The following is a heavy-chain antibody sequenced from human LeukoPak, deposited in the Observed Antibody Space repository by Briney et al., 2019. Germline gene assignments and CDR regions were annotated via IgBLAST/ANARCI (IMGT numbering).Heavy chain of an antibody. CDR2: ISSTGGTA. V-gene: IGHV3-23*01. CDR1: GFTFSSFG. CDR3: AKNGDRGAYCSGGSCYPYYYYNMDV. J-gene: IGHJ6*03. D-gene: IGHD2-15*01. Sequence: GGSLRLSCAASGFTFSSFGMSWVRQAPGKGLEWVSAISSTGGTAYYADSVKGRFTISRDNSKNTLYLQMNSLRAEDTAIYYCAKNGDRGAYCSGGSCYPYYYYNMDVWGKGTTVTISS.